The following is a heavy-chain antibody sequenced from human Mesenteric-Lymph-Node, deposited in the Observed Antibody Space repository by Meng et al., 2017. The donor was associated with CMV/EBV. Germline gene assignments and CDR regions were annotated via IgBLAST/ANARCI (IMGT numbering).Heavy chain of an antibody. D-gene: IGHD6-19*01. CDR3: AREPRSYSNDWPPFDP. V-gene: IGHV1-18*01. J-gene: IGHJ5*02. CDR1: GYTFTSYG. CDR2: ISAYNGNT. Sequence: ASVKVSCKASGYTFTSYGISWVRQAPGQGLEWMGWISAYNGNTNYAQKLQGRVTMTRDTSTSTAYMELRSLRSDDTAVYYCAREPRSYSNDWPPFDPWGQGTLVTVSS.